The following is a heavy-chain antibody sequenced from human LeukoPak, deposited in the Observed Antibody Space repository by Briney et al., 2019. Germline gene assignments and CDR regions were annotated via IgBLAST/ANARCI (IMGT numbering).Heavy chain of an antibody. V-gene: IGHV3-23*01. D-gene: IGHD2-21*01. Sequence: GGSLRLSCAASGFSFSNYAMSWVRQAPGKGLEWVSVISGSGRSTYYADSVRGRFTISRDNSKNTLYLQVNSLSAEDTAVYYCARDGGGINSWFWAYDYWGQGALATVSS. J-gene: IGHJ4*02. CDR3: ARDGGGINSWFWAYDY. CDR2: ISGSGRST. CDR1: GFSFSNYA.